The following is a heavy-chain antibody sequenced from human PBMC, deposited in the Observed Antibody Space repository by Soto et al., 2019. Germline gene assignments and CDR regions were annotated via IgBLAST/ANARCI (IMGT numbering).Heavy chain of an antibody. Sequence: GGSLRLSCVGTGLNFGDFAMHWVRQAPGKGLEWVSGITWNSRVLAYADSVKGRFTISRDNARNSLYLQMDSLRDEDTALYYCAKGRYDFWSPYYFDSWGQGTLVTVSS. CDR2: ITWNSRVL. D-gene: IGHD3-3*01. CDR1: GLNFGDFA. J-gene: IGHJ4*02. V-gene: IGHV3-9*01. CDR3: AKGRYDFWSPYYFDS.